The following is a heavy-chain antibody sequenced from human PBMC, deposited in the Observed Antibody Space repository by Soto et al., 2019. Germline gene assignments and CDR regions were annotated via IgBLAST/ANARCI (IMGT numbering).Heavy chain of an antibody. Sequence: EVQLLESGGDLVQRGGSLRLSCAGSGFTITNYAMTWVRQAPGKGLEWVSLLSSDGGDTYYADSVKGRVTISRDTSKNTLYLQINSLRAEDTAVYYSATTIIRYFFDKWGQGTLVTVSS. V-gene: IGHV3-23*01. CDR1: GFTITNYA. CDR2: LSSDGGDT. D-gene: IGHD3-9*01. CDR3: ATTIIRYFFDK. J-gene: IGHJ4*02.